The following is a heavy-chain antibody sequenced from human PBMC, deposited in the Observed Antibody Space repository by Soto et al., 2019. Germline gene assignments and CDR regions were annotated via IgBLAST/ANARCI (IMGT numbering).Heavy chain of an antibody. CDR3: ASALRVATVVTFYFDY. J-gene: IGHJ4*02. D-gene: IGHD4-17*01. CDR1: GGTFSSYA. CDR2: IIPIFGTA. V-gene: IGHV1-69*01. Sequence: QVQLVQSGAEVKKPGSSVKVSCKASGGTFSSYAISWVRQAPGQGLEWMGGIIPIFGTANYAQKFQGRVTITAGESTSTAYMELSSLRSEDTAVYYCASALRVATVVTFYFDYWGQGTLVTVSS.